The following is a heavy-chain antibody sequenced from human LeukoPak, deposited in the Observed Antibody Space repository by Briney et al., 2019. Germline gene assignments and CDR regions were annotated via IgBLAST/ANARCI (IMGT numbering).Heavy chain of an antibody. CDR3: AKSYNGYESKPDY. Sequence: PGGSLRLSCAASGFTFSDYYMSWIRQAPGKGLEWVSYMSSSGGTTYYADSVKGRFTISRDNAKNSLYLQMNSLRVEDTAVYYCAKSYNGYESKPDYWGQGTLVTVSS. D-gene: IGHD5-12*01. V-gene: IGHV3-11*01. CDR1: GFTFSDYY. CDR2: MSSSGGTT. J-gene: IGHJ4*02.